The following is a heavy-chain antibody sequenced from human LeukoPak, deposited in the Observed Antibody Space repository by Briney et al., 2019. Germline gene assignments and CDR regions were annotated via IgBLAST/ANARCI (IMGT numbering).Heavy chain of an antibody. Sequence: EASVKVSCKASGYTFTGYYMHWVRQAPGQGLEWIGWINPNSGGTNYAQKFQGRVTMTRDTSISTAYMELSRLRSDDTAVYYCAREGGHCSSTSCSFDYWGQGTLVTVSS. V-gene: IGHV1-2*02. CDR3: AREGGHCSSTSCSFDY. CDR1: GYTFTGYY. J-gene: IGHJ4*02. D-gene: IGHD2-2*01. CDR2: INPNSGGT.